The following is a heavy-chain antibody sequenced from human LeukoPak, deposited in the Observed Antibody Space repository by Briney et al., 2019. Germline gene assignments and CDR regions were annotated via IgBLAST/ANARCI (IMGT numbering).Heavy chain of an antibody. V-gene: IGHV3-53*01. Sequence: PGGSLRLSCAASGFIVRTNYIIWVRQAPGKGLEWVSVIFSDGSTYYTDSVRGRFTISRDNSMNTVYLQMNSLRAEDTAVYYCARVKWLDVWGSGTTVTVSS. J-gene: IGHJ6*04. CDR1: GFIVRTNY. CDR3: ARVKWLDV. D-gene: IGHD2-15*01. CDR2: IFSDGST.